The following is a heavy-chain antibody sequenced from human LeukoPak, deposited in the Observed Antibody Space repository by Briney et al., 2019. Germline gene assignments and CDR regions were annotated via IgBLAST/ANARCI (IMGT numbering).Heavy chain of an antibody. CDR2: ISSDGRII. Sequence: GGSLSLSCAASGFTFSDYYMSWIRQAPGKGLEWVSYISSDGRIIYYADSVKGRFTISRDKAKNSLYLQMNSLRAEDTAVYYCARDSRRDAYNPFDFWGQGELGTVSS. V-gene: IGHV3-11*04. D-gene: IGHD5-24*01. CDR1: GFTFSDYY. CDR3: ARDSRRDAYNPFDF. J-gene: IGHJ4*02.